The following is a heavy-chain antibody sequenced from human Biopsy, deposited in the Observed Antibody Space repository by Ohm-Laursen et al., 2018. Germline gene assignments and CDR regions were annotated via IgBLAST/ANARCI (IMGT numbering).Heavy chain of an antibody. J-gene: IGHJ4*02. CDR1: GFIFSSAW. V-gene: IGHV3-74*01. D-gene: IGHD4-17*01. Sequence: SLRLSCTASGFIFSSAWMHWVRQAPGKGLVWVSCISSDGSTTYADSGKGRFTISRDNAKNTAYLQMNSLRADDTALYYCATDHYGSINYWGQGTLVTVSS. CDR3: ATDHYGSINY. CDR2: ISSDGST.